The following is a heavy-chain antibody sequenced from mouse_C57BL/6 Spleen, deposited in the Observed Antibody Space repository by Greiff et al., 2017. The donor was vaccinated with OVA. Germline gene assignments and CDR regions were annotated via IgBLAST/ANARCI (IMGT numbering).Heavy chain of an antibody. Sequence: VQLQQSGPELVKPGASVKMSCKASGYTFTDYNMHWVKQSHGKSLEWIGYINPNNGGTSYNQKFKGKATLTVNKSSSTAYMELRSLTSEDSAVYSFARSGWLLLFAYWGQGTLVTVSA. CDR2: INPNNGGT. CDR3: ARSGWLLLFAY. V-gene: IGHV1-22*01. J-gene: IGHJ3*01. CDR1: GYTFTDYN. D-gene: IGHD2-3*01.